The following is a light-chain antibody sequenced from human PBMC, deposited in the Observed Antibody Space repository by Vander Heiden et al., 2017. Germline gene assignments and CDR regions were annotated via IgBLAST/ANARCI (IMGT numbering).Light chain of an antibody. CDR2: GAS. CDR1: QSVSSSY. J-gene: IGKJ3*01. V-gene: IGKV3-20*01. Sequence: EIVLTQSPGTLSLSPGERATLSCRASQSVSSSYLAWYQQKPGQTPRLPIYGASSRATGIPDRFSGSGSGADFTLTISSLEPEDFAVYYCHQYGSSPFTFGPGTTVDIK. CDR3: HQYGSSPFT.